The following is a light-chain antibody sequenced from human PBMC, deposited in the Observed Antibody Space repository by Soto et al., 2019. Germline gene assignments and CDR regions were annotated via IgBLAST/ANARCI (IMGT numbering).Light chain of an antibody. Sequence: QGSRTPPRSVSGSPGQSSTIACTGTSSDVLGYHYVSWYQQPPGKARRLMIYDVTRQPAGVTHRFSGSKSGHTTHLTISGLQDEDEADYSCCSFAGSYTYVFGTGTKVTVL. CDR3: CSFAGSYTYV. CDR2: DVT. V-gene: IGLV2-11*01. CDR1: SSDVLGYHY. J-gene: IGLJ1*01.